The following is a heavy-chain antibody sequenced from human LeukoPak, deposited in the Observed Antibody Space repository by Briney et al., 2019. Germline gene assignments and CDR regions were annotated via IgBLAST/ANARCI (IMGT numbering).Heavy chain of an antibody. CDR2: INPNSGGT. Sequence: GASVKVSCKASGYTFTGYYMHWVRQAPGQGLEWMGWINPNSGGTNYAQKFQGRVTMTRDTSISTAYMELSRLRSDDTAVYYCARDLKSFSMVRGVINYYHMDVWGRGTTVTISS. D-gene: IGHD3-10*01. CDR3: ARDLKSFSMVRGVINYYHMDV. J-gene: IGHJ6*03. CDR1: GYTFTGYY. V-gene: IGHV1-2*02.